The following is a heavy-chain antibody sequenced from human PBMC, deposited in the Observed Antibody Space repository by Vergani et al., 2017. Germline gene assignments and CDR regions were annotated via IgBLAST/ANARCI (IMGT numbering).Heavy chain of an antibody. CDR2: INHSGST. CDR1: GGSFSGYY. J-gene: IGHJ3*02. D-gene: IGHD3-9*01. Sequence: QVQLQQWGAGLLKPSETLSLTCAVYGGSFSGYYWSWIRQPPGKGLEWIGEINHSGSTNYNPSLKSRVTISVDTSKNQFSLKLSSVTAADTAVYYCARCQDYDILTGYYDAFDIWGQGTMVTVSS. V-gene: IGHV4-34*01. CDR3: ARCQDYDILTGYYDAFDI.